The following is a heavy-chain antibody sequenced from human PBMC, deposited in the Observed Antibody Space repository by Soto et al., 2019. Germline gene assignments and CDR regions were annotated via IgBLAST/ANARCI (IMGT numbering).Heavy chain of an antibody. V-gene: IGHV1-3*01. CDR3: VRDLGGWPDY. CDR1: GYTFTSYA. Sequence: QVQLGQSGAEVKKPGASVKVSCKASGYTFTSYAIHWVRQAPGQRLEWMGWINAGNGNTKYSQKFQDRVTITRDTSAITAYMELSSLRSEDTAVYYCVRDLGGWPDYWGQGTLVTVSS. D-gene: IGHD6-19*01. CDR2: INAGNGNT. J-gene: IGHJ4*02.